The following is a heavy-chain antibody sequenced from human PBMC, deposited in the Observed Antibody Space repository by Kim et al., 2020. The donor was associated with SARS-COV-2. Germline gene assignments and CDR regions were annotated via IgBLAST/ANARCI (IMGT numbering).Heavy chain of an antibody. D-gene: IGHD3-3*01. CDR3: ARDLPPEGTIFGLVIREYYFDY. V-gene: IGHV1-2*06. J-gene: IGHJ4*02. Sequence: ASVKVSCKASGYTFTGYYMHWVRQAPGQGLEWMGRINPNSGGTNYAQKFQGRVTMTRDTSISTAYMELSRLRSDDTAVYYCARDLPPEGTIFGLVIREYYFDYWGQGTLVTVSS. CDR2: INPNSGGT. CDR1: GYTFTGYY.